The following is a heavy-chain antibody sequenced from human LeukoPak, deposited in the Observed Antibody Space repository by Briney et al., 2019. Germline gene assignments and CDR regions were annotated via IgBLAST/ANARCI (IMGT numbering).Heavy chain of an antibody. CDR2: ISSSSSYI. CDR3: ARERPRIAAAGPILYYYYGMDV. V-gene: IGHV3-21*01. Sequence: GGSLRLSCAASGFTFSNYSMNWVRQAPGKGLEWVSSISSSSSYIYYADSVKGRFTISRDNAKNSLYLQMNSLRAEDTAVYYCARERPRIAAAGPILYYYYGMDVWGQGTTVTVSS. CDR1: GFTFSNYS. J-gene: IGHJ6*02. D-gene: IGHD6-13*01.